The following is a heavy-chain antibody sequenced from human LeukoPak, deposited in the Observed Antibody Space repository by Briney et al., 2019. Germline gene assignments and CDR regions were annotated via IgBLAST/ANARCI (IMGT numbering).Heavy chain of an antibody. D-gene: IGHD6-13*01. CDR2: INPNSGGT. CDR1: GYTFTGYY. J-gene: IGHJ6*04. V-gene: IGHV1-2*02. CDR3: ARVPRGYSSSWFDY. Sequence: ASVKVSCKASGYTFTGYYMHWVRQAPGQGLEWMGWINPNSGGTNYAQKFQGRVTVTRDTSISTAYMELSRLRSDDTAVYYCARVPRGYSSSWFDYWGKGTTVTVSS.